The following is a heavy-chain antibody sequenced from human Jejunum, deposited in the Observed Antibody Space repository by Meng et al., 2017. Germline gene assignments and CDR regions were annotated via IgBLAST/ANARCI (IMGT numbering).Heavy chain of an antibody. D-gene: IGHD6-13*01. CDR1: GATSSDNNW. CDR2: IHHTGNI. J-gene: IGHJ5*02. CDR3: ARDLLGPAIAATGWFDP. Sequence: VELQEAGPGLVKPSGTLSLTCAVSGATSSDNNWWGWVRQAPGKGLEWIGEIHHTGNINYNPSLKSRVTMSLDKPKNQFSLEVTSVTAADTAVYYCARDLLGPAIAATGWFDPWGQGTLVTVSS. V-gene: IGHV4-4*02.